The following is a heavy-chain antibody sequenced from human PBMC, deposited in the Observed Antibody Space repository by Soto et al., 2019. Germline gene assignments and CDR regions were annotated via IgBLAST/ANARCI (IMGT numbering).Heavy chain of an antibody. CDR2: IYYSGST. D-gene: IGHD2-2*01. CDR3: ARHLRHCSSTSCYRPQGGSRKYNWFDP. CDR1: GGSISSSSYY. V-gene: IGHV4-39*01. J-gene: IGHJ5*02. Sequence: SETLSLTCTVSGGSISSSSYYWGWIRQPPGKGLEWIGSIYYSGSTYYNPSLKSRVTISVDTSKNQFSLKLSSVTAAETAVYYCARHLRHCSSTSCYRPQGGSRKYNWFDPWGQGTLVTVSS.